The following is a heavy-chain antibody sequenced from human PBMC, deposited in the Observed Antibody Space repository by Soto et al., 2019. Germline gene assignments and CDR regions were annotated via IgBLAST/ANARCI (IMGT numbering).Heavy chain of an antibody. J-gene: IGHJ6*02. D-gene: IGHD6-6*01. V-gene: IGHV4-34*01. CDR3: ARVRPMSIAARRHPYYYYGMDV. CDR1: CGSFSGYY. CDR2: INHSGST. Sequence: SETLSLTCAVYCGSFSGYYWSWIRQPPGKGLEWIGEINHSGSTNYNPSLKSRVTISVDTSKNQFSLKLSSVTAADTAVYYCARVRPMSIAARRHPYYYYGMDVWGQGTTVTVSS.